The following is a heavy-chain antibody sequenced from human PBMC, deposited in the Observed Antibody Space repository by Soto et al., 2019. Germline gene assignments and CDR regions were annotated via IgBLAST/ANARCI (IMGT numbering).Heavy chain of an antibody. CDR2: ISAYNGNT. Sequence: ASVKVSCKASGYTFTSYGISWVRQAPGQGLEWKGWISAYNGNTNYAQKLQGRVTMTTDTSTSTAYMELSSLSSDDTAVYYCARDRGVVVVAANFDYWGQGTLVTVSS. CDR3: ARDRGVVVVAANFDY. J-gene: IGHJ4*02. V-gene: IGHV1-18*01. D-gene: IGHD2-15*01. CDR1: GYTFTSYG.